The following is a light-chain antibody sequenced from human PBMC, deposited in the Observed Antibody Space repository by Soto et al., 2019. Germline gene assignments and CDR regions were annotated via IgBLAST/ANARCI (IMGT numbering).Light chain of an antibody. V-gene: IGLV1-40*01. CDR2: GNS. CDR3: QSYDSSLSGWV. CDR1: SSNIGAGYD. Sequence: QSVLTQPPSVSGAPGQRVTISCTGSSSNIGAGYDVHWYQQLPGTAPKLLIYGNSNRPSGVPDRFSGSKSGTSASLAITGLQAEDEADYYCQSYDSSLSGWVFGTGIKLTVL. J-gene: IGLJ1*01.